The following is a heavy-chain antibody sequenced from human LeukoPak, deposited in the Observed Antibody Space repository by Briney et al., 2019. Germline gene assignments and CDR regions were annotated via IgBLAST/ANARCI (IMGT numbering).Heavy chain of an antibody. CDR2: IYYSGST. D-gene: IGHD5-12*01. CDR3: ARGRYSGYDYLSNYYYYYYMDV. J-gene: IGHJ6*03. CDR1: GGSISSYY. Sequence: SETLSLTCTVSGGSISSYYWSWIRQPPGKGLEWIGYIYYSGSTNYNPSLKSRVTMSVDTSKNQFSLKLSSVTAADTAVYYCARGRYSGYDYLSNYYYYYYMDVWGKGTTVTISS. V-gene: IGHV4-59*12.